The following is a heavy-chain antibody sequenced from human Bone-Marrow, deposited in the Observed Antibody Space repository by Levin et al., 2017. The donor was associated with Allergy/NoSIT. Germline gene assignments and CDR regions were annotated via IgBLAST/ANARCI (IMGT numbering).Heavy chain of an antibody. J-gene: IGHJ4*02. CDR2: ISGDADNT. V-gene: IGHV3-23*01. Sequence: GESLKISCAASGFSLSRYGISWLRQVPGKGLEWVSVISGDADNTYYADSVKGRFTISRDKSKNTVALHMSSLRVDDTAVYYCAKGDDWNDGIFYWGQGTPVTVSS. CDR1: GFSLSRYG. D-gene: IGHD1-1*01. CDR3: AKGDDWNDGIFY.